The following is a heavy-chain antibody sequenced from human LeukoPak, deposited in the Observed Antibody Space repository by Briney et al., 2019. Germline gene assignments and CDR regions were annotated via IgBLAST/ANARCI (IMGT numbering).Heavy chain of an antibody. J-gene: IGHJ3*02. V-gene: IGHV4-59*01. CDR1: GGSISSYY. CDR3: ARDRDTTMVTAAFDI. Sequence: SETLSLTCTVSGGSISSYYWSWIRQPPGKGLEWIGYIYYSGSTNYNPSLKSRVTISVDTSKNQFSLKLSSVTAADTAVYYCARDRDTTMVTAAFDIWGQGTMVTVSS. CDR2: IYYSGST. D-gene: IGHD5-18*01.